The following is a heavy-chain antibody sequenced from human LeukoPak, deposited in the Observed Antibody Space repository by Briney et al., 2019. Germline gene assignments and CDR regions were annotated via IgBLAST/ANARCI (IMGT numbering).Heavy chain of an antibody. Sequence: PGGSLRLSCAASGFTFDDYGMSWVRQAPGKGLEWVSGRNGGSTGYADSVKGRFTISRDNAKNSLYLQMNSLRAEDTAVYYCAREGSQLGILDYWGQGTLVTVSS. D-gene: IGHD1-1*01. J-gene: IGHJ4*02. CDR2: RNGGST. V-gene: IGHV3-20*04. CDR1: GFTFDDYG. CDR3: AREGSQLGILDY.